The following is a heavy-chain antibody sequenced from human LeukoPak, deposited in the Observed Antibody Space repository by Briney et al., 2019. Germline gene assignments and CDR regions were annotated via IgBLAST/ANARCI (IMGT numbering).Heavy chain of an antibody. J-gene: IGHJ4*02. Sequence: GGSLRLSCAASGFTVSSNYMSWVRQAPGKGLEWVPVIYSGGSPYYADSVKGRFTISRDNSKSTLFLQMNSLRVEDTAVYYCAKGDNYFDGSGIDYWGQGTLVTVSS. CDR1: GFTVSSNY. CDR3: AKGDNYFDGSGIDY. CDR2: IYSGGSP. V-gene: IGHV3-53*01. D-gene: IGHD3-22*01.